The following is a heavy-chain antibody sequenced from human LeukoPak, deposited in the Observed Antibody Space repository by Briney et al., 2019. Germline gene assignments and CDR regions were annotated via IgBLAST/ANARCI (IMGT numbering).Heavy chain of an antibody. J-gene: IGHJ4*02. D-gene: IGHD6-19*01. CDR1: GFTFSKYW. CDR3: ATKQWLAPPPDS. Sequence: GGSLRLSCAASGFTFSKYWMLWVRQAPGKGLESVSRINTDGTVTTYADSVKGRFTVSRDSADNTMVLQMNSVRDEDTAVYYCATKQWLAPPPDSWGQGTPVTVSS. CDR2: INTDGTVT. V-gene: IGHV3-74*01.